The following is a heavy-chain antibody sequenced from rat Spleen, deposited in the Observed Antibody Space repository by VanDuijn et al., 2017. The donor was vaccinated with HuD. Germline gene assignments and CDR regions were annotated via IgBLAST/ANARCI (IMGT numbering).Heavy chain of an antibody. CDR3: SREVSLYYCGDPDGLAY. CDR2: ISYDGSST. D-gene: IGHD1-1*01. Sequence: EVQLVESGGGLVQPGRSLKLSCAASGFTFSNYGMAWVRQAPTKGLEWVATISYDGSSTYYRDSVKGRFTITRDNAKSTLYLQIDSLRSEDTATCYCSREVSLYYCGDPDGLAYWGQGTLVTVSS. J-gene: IGHJ3*01. CDR1: GFTFSNYG. V-gene: IGHV5-29*01.